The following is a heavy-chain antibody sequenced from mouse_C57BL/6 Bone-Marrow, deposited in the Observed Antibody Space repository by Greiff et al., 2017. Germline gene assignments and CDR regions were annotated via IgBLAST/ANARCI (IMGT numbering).Heavy chain of an antibody. D-gene: IGHD1-1*01. CDR2: INPNNGGT. CDR1: GYTFTDYN. J-gene: IGHJ1*03. CDR3: AREYYGSSFYWYFDV. V-gene: IGHV1-18*01. Sequence: EVQLQQSGPELVKPGASVKIPCKASGYTFTDYNMDWVKKSHGKSLEWIGDINPNNGGTIYNQKFKGKATLTVDKSSSTAYMELRSLTSEDTAVYYCAREYYGSSFYWYFDVWGTGTTVTVSS.